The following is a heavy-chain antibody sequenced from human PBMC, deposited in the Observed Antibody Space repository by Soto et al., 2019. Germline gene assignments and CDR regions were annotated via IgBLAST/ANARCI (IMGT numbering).Heavy chain of an antibody. CDR2: IIPIFGTA. J-gene: IGHJ6*02. V-gene: IGHV1-69*13. CDR1: GGTFSSYA. Sequence: SVKVSCKASGGTFSSYAISWVRQAPGQGLEWMGGIIPIFGTANYAQKFQGRVTITADESTSTAYMELSSLRSEDTAVYYCAREGRGYYDSSGYSTGTSPPRWLNHYYYGMDVWGQGTTVTVSS. CDR3: AREGRGYYDSSGYSTGTSPPRWLNHYYYGMDV. D-gene: IGHD3-22*01.